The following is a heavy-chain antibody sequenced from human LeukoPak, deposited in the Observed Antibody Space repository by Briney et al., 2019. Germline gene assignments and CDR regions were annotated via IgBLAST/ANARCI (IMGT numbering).Heavy chain of an antibody. CDR3: ARAGLYPEWPTYYYYYMDV. D-gene: IGHD2-15*01. CDR1: GFTFSSYW. Sequence: GGSLRLSCAASGFTFSSYWMHWVRQAPGKGLVWVSRINTDGSSTSYADSVKGRFTISRDNAKNTLYLQMNSLRAEDTAVYYCARAGLYPEWPTYYYYYMDVWGKGTTVTVSS. J-gene: IGHJ6*03. V-gene: IGHV3-74*01. CDR2: INTDGSST.